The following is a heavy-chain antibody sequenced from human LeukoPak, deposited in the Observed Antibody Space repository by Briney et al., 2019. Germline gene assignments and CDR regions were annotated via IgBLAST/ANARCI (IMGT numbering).Heavy chain of an antibody. V-gene: IGHV3-33*01. J-gene: IGHJ4*02. CDR3: ARGPAYYYGSGSYPFDY. Sequence: PGGSLRLSCAASGFTFSSYGMHWVRQAPGKGLEWVAVIWHDGSNKYYADSVKGRFTISRDNSKNTLYLQMNSLRAEDTAVYYCARGPAYYYGSGSYPFDYWGQGTLVTVSS. CDR2: IWHDGSNK. D-gene: IGHD3-10*01. CDR1: GFTFSSYG.